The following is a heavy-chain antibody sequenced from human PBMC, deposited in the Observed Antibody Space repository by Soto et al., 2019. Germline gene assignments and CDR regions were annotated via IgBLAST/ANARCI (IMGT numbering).Heavy chain of an antibody. D-gene: IGHD3-22*01. CDR1: GGSVSSGSYY. CDR2: TNYSGST. CDR3: ARDGDTSGYYYFDY. Sequence: QVQLQESGPGLVKPSETLSLTCTVSGGSVSSGSYYWTWMRQPPGKGLEWIGYTNYSGSTSYTPSHKGRVAISVDTSKKQFSLKVSSVTAADTAVYYCARDGDTSGYYYFDYWGQGTLVTVSS. V-gene: IGHV4-61*01. J-gene: IGHJ4*02.